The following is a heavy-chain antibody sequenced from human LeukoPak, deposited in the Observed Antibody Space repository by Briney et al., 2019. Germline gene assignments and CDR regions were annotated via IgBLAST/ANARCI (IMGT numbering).Heavy chain of an antibody. CDR3: SPCGHAYDWFGP. J-gene: IGHJ5*02. V-gene: IGHV1-69*04. CDR2: MIPFLGEV. D-gene: IGHD5-12*01. Sequence: SVKVSCKAFGAXLNIGHAFIWARQAPGQGLQWMGRMIPFLGEVNYAQNFQGRVSFTADRSTATMYMELKRLRLDDTAIYYCSPCGHAYDWFGPWGQGTLVTVSA. CDR1: GAXLNIGHA.